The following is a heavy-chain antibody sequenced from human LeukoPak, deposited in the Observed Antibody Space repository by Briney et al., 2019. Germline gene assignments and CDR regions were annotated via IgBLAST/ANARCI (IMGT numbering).Heavy chain of an antibody. CDR2: IYTSGST. J-gene: IGHJ4*02. CDR3: AREYDSSGYDPYYFDY. D-gene: IGHD3-22*01. Sequence: SETLSLTCTVSGGSISSSSYYWSWIRQPAGKGLEWIGRIYTSGSTNYNPSLKSRVTISVDTSKNQFSLKLSSVTAADTAVYYCAREYDSSGYDPYYFDYWGQGTLVTVSS. V-gene: IGHV4-61*02. CDR1: GGSISSSSYY.